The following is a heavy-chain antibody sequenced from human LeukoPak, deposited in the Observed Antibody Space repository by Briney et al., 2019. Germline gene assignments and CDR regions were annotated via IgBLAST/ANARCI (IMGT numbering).Heavy chain of an antibody. CDR3: ARGPDYDFWSGRVVYYYYMDV. V-gene: IGHV4-61*02. Sequence: SQTLSLTCTVSGGSISSGSYYWSWIRQPAGKGLEWIGRIYTSGSTNYNPSLKSRVTISVDTSKNQFSLKLSSVTAADTAVYYCARGPDYDFWSGRVVYYYYMDVWGKGTTVTVSS. CDR2: IYTSGST. J-gene: IGHJ6*03. CDR1: GGSISSGSYY. D-gene: IGHD3-3*01.